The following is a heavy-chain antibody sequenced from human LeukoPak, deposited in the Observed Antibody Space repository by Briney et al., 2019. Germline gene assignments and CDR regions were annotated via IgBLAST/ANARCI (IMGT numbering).Heavy chain of an antibody. D-gene: IGHD1-26*01. J-gene: IGHJ1*01. Sequence: PSETLSLTCTVSGGSISSYYWSWIRQPAGKGLEWIGYIFHTGSTTYNPSLKSRVTISIDTSKNQFSLRLDSVTAADTVVYYCARGRIWELPDYFQHWGQGTLVTVSS. CDR2: IFHTGST. CDR1: GGSISSYY. CDR3: ARGRIWELPDYFQH. V-gene: IGHV4-4*08.